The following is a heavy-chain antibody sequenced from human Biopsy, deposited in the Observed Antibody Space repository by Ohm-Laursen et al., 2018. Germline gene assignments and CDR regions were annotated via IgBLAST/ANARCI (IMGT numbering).Heavy chain of an antibody. CDR3: ARDTPETYDYDNDDNSPFPRRYIDY. CDR2: IASSGGTT. V-gene: IGHV3-11*01. J-gene: IGHJ4*02. D-gene: IGHD3-22*01. Sequence: SLRLSCAASGFRFSSHTMSWIRQAPGKGLEWISYIASSGGTTYYVDSVKGRFTISRDNAEKSLYLQMNSLRAEDTAVYYCARDTPETYDYDNDDNSPFPRRYIDYWGQGTLVTVSS. CDR1: GFRFSSHT.